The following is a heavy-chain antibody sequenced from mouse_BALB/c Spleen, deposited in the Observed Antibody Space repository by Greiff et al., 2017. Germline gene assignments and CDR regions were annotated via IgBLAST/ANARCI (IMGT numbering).Heavy chain of an antibody. CDR3: ARDRGFDY. J-gene: IGHJ2*01. Sequence: EVKVVESGGGLVQPGGSLRLSCATSGFTFTDYYMSWVRQPPGKALEWLGFIRNKANGYTTEYSASVKGRFTISRDNSQSILYLQMNTLRAEDSATYYCARDRGFDYWGQGTTLTVSS. V-gene: IGHV7-3*02. CDR2: IRNKANGYTT. CDR1: GFTFTDYY.